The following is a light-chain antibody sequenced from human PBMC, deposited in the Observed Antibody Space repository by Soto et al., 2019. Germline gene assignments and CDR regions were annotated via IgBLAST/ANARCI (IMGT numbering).Light chain of an antibody. J-gene: IGKJ1*01. CDR2: AAS. CDR3: QQSYSTFWT. CDR1: QDIRND. V-gene: IGKV1-39*01. Sequence: DIQMTQSPSSLSASVGDRVTITCRASQDIRNDLGWYQQQPGKAPKRLIYAASTLQSGVPSRFSGSGSGTDFTLTISSLQPEDFATYYCQQSYSTFWTFGQGTKVDIK.